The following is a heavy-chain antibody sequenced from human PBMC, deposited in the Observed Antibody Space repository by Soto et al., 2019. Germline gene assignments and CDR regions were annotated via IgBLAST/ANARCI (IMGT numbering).Heavy chain of an antibody. V-gene: IGHV4-61*01. J-gene: IGHJ3*02. CDR2: ISYSGTT. CDR3: ARLNVVPVSAAFDI. D-gene: IGHD2-2*01. CDR1: GGSISSGNDY. Sequence: SETLSLTCTVSGGSISSGNDYWSWIRQPPGKGLEWIGYISYSGTTHYSPSLRGRVTISVDTSKSQFSLKLSSVTAAHTAVYYCARLNVVPVSAAFDIWGQGTMVTVSS.